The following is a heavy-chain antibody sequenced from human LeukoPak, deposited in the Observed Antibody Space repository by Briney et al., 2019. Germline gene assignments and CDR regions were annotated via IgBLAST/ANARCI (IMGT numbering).Heavy chain of an antibody. Sequence: SETLSLTCTVSGGSITSYYWSWIRQPPGKGLEWIGYIYYSGSTNYNPSLKSRVTISVDTSKKQFSLKLNSMTAADTAVYYCARDRALGTWFDPWSQGTLVTVSS. CDR3: ARDRALGTWFDP. CDR2: IYYSGST. J-gene: IGHJ5*02. D-gene: IGHD1-1*01. V-gene: IGHV4-59*01. CDR1: GGSITSYY.